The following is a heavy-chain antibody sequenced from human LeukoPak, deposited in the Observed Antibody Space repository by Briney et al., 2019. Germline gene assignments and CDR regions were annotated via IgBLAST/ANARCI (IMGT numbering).Heavy chain of an antibody. V-gene: IGHV4-59*02. CDR1: GGSVSSFY. CDR2: IYFSGST. CDR3: ARAPMTTVPYFDN. Sequence: SETLSLTCTVSGGSVSSFYWSWIRQPPGKGLEWIGHIYFSGSTNYNPSLKSRVTISVDTSKNQFSLKLSSVTAADTAVYYCARAPMTTVPYFDNWGQGTLVAVSS. D-gene: IGHD4-17*01. J-gene: IGHJ4*02.